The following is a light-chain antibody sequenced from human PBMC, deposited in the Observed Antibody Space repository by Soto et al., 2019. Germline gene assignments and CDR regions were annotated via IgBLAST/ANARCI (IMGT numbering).Light chain of an antibody. Sequence: DIQMTQSPTSLSASVGDRVTITCRASQGISNFVAWYQQKPGKAPKLLIYAASTLQSGVPTRFSGSGSGIDFKLTINSLQPEDGATNSCQKYSSVPVFDPGTEMEIK. CDR3: QKYSSVPV. J-gene: IGKJ3*01. CDR1: QGISNF. CDR2: AAS. V-gene: IGKV1-27*01.